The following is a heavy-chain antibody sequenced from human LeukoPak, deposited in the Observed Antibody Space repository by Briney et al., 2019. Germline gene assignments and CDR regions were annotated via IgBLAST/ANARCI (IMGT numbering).Heavy chain of an antibody. D-gene: IGHD3-22*01. CDR1: GFTFSGYW. CDR2: IKQDESEK. V-gene: IGHV3-7*01. Sequence: GGSLRLSCAASGFTFSGYWMSWVRQAPGKGLEWVANIKQDESEKNYVESVKGRFAVSRDNAKNSLFLQMNSLRAEDTAIYYCAKDAHYYESGTYYYYFDSWGQGTLVTVSS. CDR3: AKDAHYYESGTYYYYFDS. J-gene: IGHJ4*02.